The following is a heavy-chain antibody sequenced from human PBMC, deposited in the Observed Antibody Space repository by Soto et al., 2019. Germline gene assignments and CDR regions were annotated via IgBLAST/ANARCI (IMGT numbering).Heavy chain of an antibody. CDR1: SGSVSNNY. Sequence: PSETLSLTCTVSSGSVSNNYWSWIRQPPGKGLEWIGYIHYSGTTKYNSSLQSRVAMSIDTSKNQFSLRLNSLTAADTAVYYCARGGCSSCWFDPWGQGTLVTVSS. V-gene: IGHV4-59*02. CDR2: IHYSGTT. J-gene: IGHJ5*02. CDR3: ARGGCSSCWFDP. D-gene: IGHD3-10*02.